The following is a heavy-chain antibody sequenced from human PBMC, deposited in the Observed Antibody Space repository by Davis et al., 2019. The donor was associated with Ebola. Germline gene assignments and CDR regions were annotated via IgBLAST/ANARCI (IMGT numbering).Heavy chain of an antibody. CDR1: GYSFTSYW. Sequence: GESLKISCKGSGYSFTSYWIGWVRQMPGKGLEWMGIIYPGDSDTRYSPSFQGQVTISADKSISTAYLQWSSLKASDTAMYYCARGIVVVPAAHYPYGMDVWGQGTTVTVSS. J-gene: IGHJ6*02. D-gene: IGHD2-2*01. V-gene: IGHV5-51*01. CDR3: ARGIVVVPAAHYPYGMDV. CDR2: IYPGDSDT.